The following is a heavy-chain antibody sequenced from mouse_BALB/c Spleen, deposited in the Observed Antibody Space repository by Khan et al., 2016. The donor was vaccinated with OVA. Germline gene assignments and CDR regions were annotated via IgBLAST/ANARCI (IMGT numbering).Heavy chain of an antibody. CDR1: GYSITSEYA. Sequence: EVQLQESGPGLVKPSQSLSLTCTVTGYSITSEYAWNWIRQFPGNKLEWMGYINYSGNTRFNPSLKSRTSITRDTSKNQFFLQLNSVTTEDTATYYCARKAYYDCDPFPYWGQGTLVTVSA. CDR2: INYSGNT. CDR3: ARKAYYDCDPFPY. D-gene: IGHD2-4*01. J-gene: IGHJ3*01. V-gene: IGHV3-2*02.